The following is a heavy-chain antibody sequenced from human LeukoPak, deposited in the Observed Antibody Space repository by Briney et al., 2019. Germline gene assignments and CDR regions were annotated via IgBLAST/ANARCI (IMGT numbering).Heavy chain of an antibody. CDR3: AKDRLTYYYYGMDV. V-gene: IGHV3-21*01. CDR1: GFTFSDYT. J-gene: IGHJ6*02. Sequence: GGSLRLSCAASGFTFSDYTMNWVRQAPGKGLEWVACITTRSSYMYYADSVKGRFTISRDNAKNSLYLQMNSLRAEDTAVYYCAKDRLTYYYYGMDVWGQGTRSPPP. CDR2: ITTRSSYM. D-gene: IGHD2-15*01.